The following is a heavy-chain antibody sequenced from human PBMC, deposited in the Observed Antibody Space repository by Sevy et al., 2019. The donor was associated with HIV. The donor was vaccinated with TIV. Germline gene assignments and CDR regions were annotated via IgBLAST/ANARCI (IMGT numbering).Heavy chain of an antibody. Sequence: SETLSLTCAVSGYSISSGYYWGWIRQPPGKGLEWIGSIYHSGSTYYNPSLKSRVTISVDTSKNQFSLKLGSVTAADTAVYYCARDFKYYGSGTLFNYYGMDVWGQGTTVTVSS. D-gene: IGHD3-10*01. CDR2: IYHSGST. CDR1: GYSISSGYY. J-gene: IGHJ6*02. V-gene: IGHV4-38-2*02. CDR3: ARDFKYYGSGTLFNYYGMDV.